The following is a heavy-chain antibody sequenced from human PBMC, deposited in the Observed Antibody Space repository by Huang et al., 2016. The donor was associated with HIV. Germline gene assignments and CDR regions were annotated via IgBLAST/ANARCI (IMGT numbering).Heavy chain of an antibody. CDR2: IHHRGST. V-gene: IGHV4-61*01. CDR3: ARERVRYYDSSGYYDYFDY. Sequence: QVQLQESGPGLVKPSETLSLTCTVSRDSVSSTSYYWSWIRQPPGKGLEWIGHIHHRGSTNSNPSLKSRVTSSLDTSKNQFSLKLTSVTAADTAVYYCARERVRYYDSSGYYDYFDYWGQGTLVTVSS. CDR1: RDSVSSTSYY. D-gene: IGHD3-22*01. J-gene: IGHJ4*02.